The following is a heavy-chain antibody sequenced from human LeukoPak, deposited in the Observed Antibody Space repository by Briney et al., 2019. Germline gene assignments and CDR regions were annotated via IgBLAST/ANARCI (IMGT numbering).Heavy chain of an antibody. Sequence: PSETLSLTCTVSGASITSGNYYWSWTRQPAGKGLEWIGRIFTSGITHYSPSLKSRVTISIDTPKNQFSLKLSSVTAADTAVYYCARGFDFFRFDYWGQGTLVTVSS. CDR3: ARGFDFFRFDY. D-gene: IGHD3/OR15-3a*01. V-gene: IGHV4-61*02. CDR1: GASITSGNYY. J-gene: IGHJ4*02. CDR2: IFTSGIT.